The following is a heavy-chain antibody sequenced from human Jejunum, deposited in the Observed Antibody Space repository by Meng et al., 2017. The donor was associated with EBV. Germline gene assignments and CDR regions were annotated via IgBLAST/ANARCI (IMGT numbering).Heavy chain of an antibody. CDR1: GGSVDSGNVY. CDR3: AGLRYSGYDRAFDY. J-gene: IGHJ4*02. Sequence: QPQLPEAGPGLVKPSETLSLTCAVSGGSVDSGNVYWSWIRQPPGKGLEWIGYTYYSGSTNYIPSLKSRVTISLDTSKNQFSLKLSSVTAADTAVYYCAGLRYSGYDRAFDYWGQGALVTVSS. CDR2: TYYSGST. V-gene: IGHV4-61*01. D-gene: IGHD5-12*01.